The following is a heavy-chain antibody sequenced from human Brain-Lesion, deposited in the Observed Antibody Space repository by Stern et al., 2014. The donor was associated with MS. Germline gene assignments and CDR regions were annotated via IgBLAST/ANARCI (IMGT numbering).Heavy chain of an antibody. V-gene: IGHV4-39*01. CDR2: IYYSGNT. CDR1: GGSVSSTSYA. J-gene: IGHJ5*02. CDR3: AGEEDIRYCSGGSCTGNWFDP. D-gene: IGHD2-15*01. Sequence: QVQLQESGPGLVKPSETLSLTCTVAGGSVSSTSYAWAWIRQPPGKGLEWIGTIYYSGNTYYSPSLKSRLTISLDTSQHQFSLQLRSVTAADTAVYYCAGEEDIRYCSGGSCTGNWFDPWGQGTLVTVSS.